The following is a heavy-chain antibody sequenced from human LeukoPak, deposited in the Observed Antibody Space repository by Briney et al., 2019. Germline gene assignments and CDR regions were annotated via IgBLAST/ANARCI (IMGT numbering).Heavy chain of an antibody. CDR1: GFIFSRYA. Sequence: GGSLRLSCAASGFIFSRYAMHWVRQAPGKGLEWVAVISYDGSNEYYADSVKGRFTISRDSSENTLYLQMNSLRVEDTAVYYCARVGYYSSGPFSYFDYSGQGTLVTVSS. CDR2: ISYDGSNE. J-gene: IGHJ4*02. V-gene: IGHV3-30-3*01. D-gene: IGHD3-10*01. CDR3: ARVGYYSSGPFSYFDY.